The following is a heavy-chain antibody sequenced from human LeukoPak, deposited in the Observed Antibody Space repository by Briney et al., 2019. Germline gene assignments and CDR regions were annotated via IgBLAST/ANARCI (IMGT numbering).Heavy chain of an antibody. Sequence: SETLSLTCTVSGGSISRYYWSWIRQPPGKGLEWVGYIYSSGTTKYNPSLKSRATISIDTSKSQLSLSLSSVSAADTAVYYCARGRDSSSWYYYYYYYYMDVWGKGTTVTVSS. CDR2: IYSSGTT. CDR1: GGSISRYY. J-gene: IGHJ6*03. D-gene: IGHD6-13*01. V-gene: IGHV4-4*09. CDR3: ARGRDSSSWYYYYYYYYMDV.